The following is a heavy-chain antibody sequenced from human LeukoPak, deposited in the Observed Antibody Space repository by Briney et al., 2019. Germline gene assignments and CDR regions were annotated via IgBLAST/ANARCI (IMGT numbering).Heavy chain of an antibody. CDR1: GFSFSDHG. V-gene: IGHV3-30*02. CDR3: AKDRAGNSWNFDY. J-gene: IGHJ4*02. Sequence: TGGSLRLSCAASGFSFSDHGMHWVRQAPGKGLEWVAFIRKDGINTNYIDSVKGRFTISRDTSNKMVYLQMNSLRTEDMAVYYCAKDRAGNSWNFDYWGQGTLVTVSS. CDR2: IRKDGINT. D-gene: IGHD6-13*01.